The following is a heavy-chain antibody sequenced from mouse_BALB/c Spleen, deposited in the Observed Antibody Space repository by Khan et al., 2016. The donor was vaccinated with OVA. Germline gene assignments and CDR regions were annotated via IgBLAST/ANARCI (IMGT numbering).Heavy chain of an antibody. V-gene: IGHV2-6-4*01. CDR1: GFSLSRYN. D-gene: IGHD2-14*01. J-gene: IGHJ4*01. CDR2: IWGGGGT. Sequence: QVQLKQSGPGLVAPSQSLSITCTVSGFSLSRYNLHWVRQPPGKGLEWLGMIWGGGGTDYNSTLKSRLNISKDNSKSQVLLKMNSLQTDDTAMYYCARAYYRDDGYYAVDYWGQGTSVTVSS. CDR3: ARAYYRDDGYYAVDY.